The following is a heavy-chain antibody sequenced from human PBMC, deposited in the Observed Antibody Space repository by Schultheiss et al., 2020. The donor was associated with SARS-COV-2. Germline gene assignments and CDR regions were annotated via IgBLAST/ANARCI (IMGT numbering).Heavy chain of an antibody. V-gene: IGHV4-34*01. CDR2: INHSGST. CDR3: ARILEDIVVVPAAINAFDI. CDR1: GGSFSGYY. Sequence: SETLSLTCAVYGGSFSGYYWSWIRQPPGKGLEWIGEINHSGSTNYNPSLKSRVTISVDTSKNQFSLKLSSVTAADTAVYYCARILEDIVVVPAAINAFDIWGQGTMVTVSS. J-gene: IGHJ3*02. D-gene: IGHD2-2*01.